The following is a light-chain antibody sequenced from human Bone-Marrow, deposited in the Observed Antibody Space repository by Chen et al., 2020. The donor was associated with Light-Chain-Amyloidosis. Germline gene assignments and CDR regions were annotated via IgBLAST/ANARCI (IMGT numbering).Light chain of an antibody. Sequence: EIVLTQSPGTLSLSPGERATLSCRASQSVSSSYLAWYQQKPGQAPRLLIYGPSSRATGIPDRFSGSGSGTDFTLTISRLEPEDFAVYYCQQYGSSPLFTLGPGTKVDIK. V-gene: IGKV3-20*01. CDR1: QSVSSSY. J-gene: IGKJ3*01. CDR2: GPS. CDR3: QQYGSSPLFT.